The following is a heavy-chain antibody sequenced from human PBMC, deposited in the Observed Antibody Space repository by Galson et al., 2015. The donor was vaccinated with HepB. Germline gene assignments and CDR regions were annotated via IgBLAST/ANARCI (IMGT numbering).Heavy chain of an antibody. CDR1: RFTFTSSA. CDR3: AAGTTVTKRH. Sequence: VKVSCKASRFTFTSSAVQWVRQTRGRRLEWIGWIVVGSGNTNYAQKFQKRVTITRDMSTSTAYMELSSLRSEDTAVYYCAAGTTVTKRHWGQGTLVTVSS. D-gene: IGHD4-17*01. V-gene: IGHV1-58*01. CDR2: IVVGSGNT. J-gene: IGHJ4*02.